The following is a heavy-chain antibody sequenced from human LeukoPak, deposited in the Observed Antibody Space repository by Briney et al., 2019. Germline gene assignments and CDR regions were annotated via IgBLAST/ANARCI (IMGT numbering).Heavy chain of an antibody. V-gene: IGHV3-21*01. CDR2: ISSSSSYI. Sequence: AGGSLRLSCAASGFTFSSYSMNWVRQAPGKGLEWVSSISSSSSYIYYADSVKGRFAISRDNAKNSLYLQMNSLRAEDTAVYYCARALNSLDYWGQGTLVTVSS. CDR3: ARALNSLDY. CDR1: GFTFSSYS. J-gene: IGHJ4*02.